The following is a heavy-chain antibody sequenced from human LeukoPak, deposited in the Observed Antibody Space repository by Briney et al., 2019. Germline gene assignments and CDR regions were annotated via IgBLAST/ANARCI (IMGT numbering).Heavy chain of an antibody. CDR3: ARAQDCGGDCYSYDY. CDR1: GESLSGFY. J-gene: IGHJ4*02. D-gene: IGHD2-21*02. Sequence: SETLSLTCAVYGESLSGFYWNWIRQPPGKGLEWIGEINQSGSANYNPSLKSRVTVSVDNFKSHFSLKLTFVTAADTAVYYCARAQDCGGDCYSYDYWGQGTLVTVSS. CDR2: INQSGSA. V-gene: IGHV4-34*01.